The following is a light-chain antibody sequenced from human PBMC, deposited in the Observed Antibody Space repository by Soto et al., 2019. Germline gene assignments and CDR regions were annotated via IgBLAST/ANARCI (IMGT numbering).Light chain of an antibody. CDR3: QQSYGTPRR. J-gene: IGKJ4*02. Sequence: DIQMTQSPSSLSASEGDRVTLTCRASQSISRSLNWYQQKPGRAPKLLMYGASNLQNGVPSRFSGRGSGTDFTLTISNLQPEDFATYYCQQSYGTPRRLGGGTKVEIK. CDR1: QSISRS. CDR2: GAS. V-gene: IGKV1-39*01.